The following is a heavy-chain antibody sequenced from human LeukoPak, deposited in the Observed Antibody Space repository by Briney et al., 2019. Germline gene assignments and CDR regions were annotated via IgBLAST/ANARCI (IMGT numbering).Heavy chain of an antibody. J-gene: IGHJ4*02. CDR3: ARVSENNWNDDSWGFFDY. V-gene: IGHV1-46*01. CDR1: GYTFTSYY. CDR2: INPSGGST. Sequence: ASAKVSCKASGYTFTSYYMHWVRQAPGQGLEWMGIINPSGGSTSYAQKFQGRVTMTRDMSTSTVYMELSSLRSEDTAVYYCARVSENNWNDDSWGFFDYWGQGTLVTVSS. D-gene: IGHD1-20*01.